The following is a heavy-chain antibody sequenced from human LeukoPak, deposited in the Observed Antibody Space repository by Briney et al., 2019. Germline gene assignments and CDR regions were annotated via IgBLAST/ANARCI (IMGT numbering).Heavy chain of an antibody. D-gene: IGHD3-10*01. Sequence: SETLSLTCTVSGGSISSYYWSWIRQPAGKGLEWIGRIYTSGTTNYNPSLKSRVTISVDTSKNQFSLKLSSVTAADTAVYYCARHRRSGRYDYWGQGTLVTVSS. J-gene: IGHJ4*02. CDR2: IYTSGTT. CDR1: GGSISSYY. CDR3: ARHRRSGRYDY. V-gene: IGHV4-4*07.